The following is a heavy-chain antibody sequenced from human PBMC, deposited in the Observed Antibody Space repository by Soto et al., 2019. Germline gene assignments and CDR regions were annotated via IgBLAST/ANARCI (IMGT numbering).Heavy chain of an antibody. J-gene: IGHJ3*02. CDR2: ISSSSSYI. CDR1: GFTFSSYS. V-gene: IGHV3-21*01. D-gene: IGHD3-22*01. Sequence: VGSLRLSCAASGFTFSSYSMNWVRQAPGKGLEWVSSISSSSSYIYYADSVKGRFTISRDNAKNSLYLQMNSLRAEDTAVYYCARHGDYYDSSGYWSPHAFDIWGQGTMVTVSS. CDR3: ARHGDYYDSSGYWSPHAFDI.